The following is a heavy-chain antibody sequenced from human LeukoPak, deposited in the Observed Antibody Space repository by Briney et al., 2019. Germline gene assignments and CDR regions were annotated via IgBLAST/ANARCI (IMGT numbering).Heavy chain of an antibody. D-gene: IGHD3-10*01. Sequence: SVKVSCTASGGTFSSYAISWVRQAPGQGLEWMGGIIPIFGTANYAQKFQGRVTITADESTSTAYMELSSLRSEDTAVYYCARGTSGSYYESWFDPWGQGTLVTVSS. J-gene: IGHJ5*02. CDR3: ARGTSGSYYESWFDP. CDR2: IIPIFGTA. CDR1: GGTFSSYA. V-gene: IGHV1-69*13.